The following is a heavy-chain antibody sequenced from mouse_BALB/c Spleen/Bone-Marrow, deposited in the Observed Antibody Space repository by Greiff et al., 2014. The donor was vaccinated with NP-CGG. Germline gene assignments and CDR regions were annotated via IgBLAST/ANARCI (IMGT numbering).Heavy chain of an antibody. Sequence: VQLQQSGAELAKPGASVKLSCTASGFNIKDTYMHWVKQRPEQGLEWIGRIDPANGDTKYDPKFQGKATITADTSSNTACLQLSSLTSEDTAVYYCTKPSFYYGSSYWYFDVWGAGTTVTVSS. D-gene: IGHD1-1*01. CDR3: TKPSFYYGSSYWYFDV. V-gene: IGHV14-3*02. CDR1: GFNIKDTY. CDR2: IDPANGDT. J-gene: IGHJ1*01.